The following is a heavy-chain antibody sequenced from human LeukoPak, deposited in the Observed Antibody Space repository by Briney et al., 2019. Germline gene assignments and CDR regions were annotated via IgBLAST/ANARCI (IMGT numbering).Heavy chain of an antibody. CDR1: GFTFSSYA. J-gene: IGHJ4*02. D-gene: IGHD3-22*01. V-gene: IGHV3-23*01. Sequence: GGSPRLSCAASGFTFSSYAMSWVRQAPGKGLEWVSAISGSGDSTYYADSVKGRFPISRDNSKNTLYLHMNSLRAEDTAVYYCAKESGYDSSGYFDSWGQGTLVTVSS. CDR3: AKESGYDSSGYFDS. CDR2: ISGSGDST.